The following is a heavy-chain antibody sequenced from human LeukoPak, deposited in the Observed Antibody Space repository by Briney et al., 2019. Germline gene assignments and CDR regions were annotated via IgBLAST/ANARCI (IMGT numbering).Heavy chain of an antibody. D-gene: IGHD3-10*01. J-gene: IGHJ5*02. CDR3: ARVGGITMVRGVIPPGGFDP. CDR1: GGSISSSSYY. CDR2: ISTSSSYT. Sequence: LSLTCTVSGGSISSSSYYWGWIRQPPGKGLEWVSYISTSSSYTNYADSVKGRFTISRDNAKNSLYLQMNSLRADDTAVYYCARVGGITMVRGVIPPGGFDPWGQGTLVTVSS. V-gene: IGHV3-11*05.